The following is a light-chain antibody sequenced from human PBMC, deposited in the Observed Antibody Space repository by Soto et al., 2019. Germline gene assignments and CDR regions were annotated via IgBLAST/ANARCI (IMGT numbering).Light chain of an antibody. CDR3: QQSNNWPFT. CDR1: QSVSNN. V-gene: IGKV3-15*01. CDR2: AAS. J-gene: IGKJ3*01. Sequence: EILLTQSPGTLSLSPGERATLSCRASQSVSNNYLAWFQQKPGQAPRLLIFAASTRATSVPARFTGSRSGTEFTLTISSLQSEDFAVYYCQQSNNWPFTFGPGTKVDIK.